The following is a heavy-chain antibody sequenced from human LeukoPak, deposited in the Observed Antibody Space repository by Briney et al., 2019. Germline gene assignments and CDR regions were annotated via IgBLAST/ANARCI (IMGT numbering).Heavy chain of an antibody. D-gene: IGHD6-13*01. J-gene: IGHJ4*02. CDR1: GFTFSSYA. Sequence: PGGSLRLSCAASGFTFSSYAMSWVRQAPGKGLAWVSTISGGGDSTDYADSVKGRFTISRDNSKNTLSLQMNSLRAGDTAVYYCAKEGLGAAAGTFDYWGQGTLVTVSS. CDR2: ISGGGDST. CDR3: AKEGLGAAAGTFDY. V-gene: IGHV3-23*01.